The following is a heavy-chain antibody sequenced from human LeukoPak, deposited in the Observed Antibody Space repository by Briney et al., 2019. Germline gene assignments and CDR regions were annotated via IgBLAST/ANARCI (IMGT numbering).Heavy chain of an antibody. CDR2: IDSDGAST. V-gene: IGHV3-74*03. J-gene: IGHJ5*01. CDR3: ARDRDIYDYVWGSYRSRNWFDS. D-gene: IGHD3-16*02. CDR1: GFTFGSGW. Sequence: PGGSLRLSCEASGFTFGSGWMHWVRQAPGKGLVWVSLIDSDGASTEYADSVKGRFTISRDNAKNKLYLQMNGLTADDTAVYFCARDRDIYDYVWGSYRSRNWFDSWGQGTLVTVSS.